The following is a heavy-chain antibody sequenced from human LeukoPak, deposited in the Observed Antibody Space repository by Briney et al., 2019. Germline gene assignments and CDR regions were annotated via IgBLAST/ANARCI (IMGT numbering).Heavy chain of an antibody. CDR3: AGGPVTTMNNWFDP. CDR1: GGSISSYY. CDR2: IYYTGST. Sequence: SETLSLTCIVSGGSISSYYWSWIRQPPGKGLEWIGYIYYTGSTNYNPSLKSRVTISVDTSKSQFSLKLTSVTAADTAFYYCAGGPVTTMNNWFDPWGQGTLVTVSS. D-gene: IGHD4-17*01. J-gene: IGHJ5*02. V-gene: IGHV4-59*01.